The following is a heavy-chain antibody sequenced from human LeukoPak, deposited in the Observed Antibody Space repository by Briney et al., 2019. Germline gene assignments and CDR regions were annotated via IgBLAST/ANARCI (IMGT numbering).Heavy chain of an antibody. J-gene: IGHJ4*02. CDR1: GYTFTGYY. CDR3: ASEHSGYCSGGSCYWFGTY. CDR2: INPNSGGT. Sequence: ASVKVSCKASGYTFTGYYMHWVRQAPGQGLEWMGWINPNSGGTNYAQKFQGRVTMTRDTSISTAYMELSRLRSDDTAVYYCASEHSGYCSGGSCYWFGTYWGQGTLVTVSS. V-gene: IGHV1-2*02. D-gene: IGHD2-15*01.